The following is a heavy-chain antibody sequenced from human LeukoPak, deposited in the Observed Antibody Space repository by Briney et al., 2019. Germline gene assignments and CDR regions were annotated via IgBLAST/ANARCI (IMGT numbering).Heavy chain of an antibody. CDR2: INPSGGST. D-gene: IGHD5-18*01. V-gene: IGHV1-46*01. Sequence: ASVKVSGKASGYTFTSYYMHWVRQAPGQGLEWMGIINPSGGSTSYAQKFQGRVTMTRDTSTSTVYMELSSLRSEDTAVYYCARDRGIQLWLPNLSLDYWGQGTLVTVSS. CDR1: GYTFTSYY. CDR3: ARDRGIQLWLPNLSLDY. J-gene: IGHJ4*02.